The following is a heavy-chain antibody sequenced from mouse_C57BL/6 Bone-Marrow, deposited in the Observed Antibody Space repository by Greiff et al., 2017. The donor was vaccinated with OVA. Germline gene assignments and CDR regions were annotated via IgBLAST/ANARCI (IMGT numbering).Heavy chain of an antibody. J-gene: IGHJ2*01. Sequence: VQLQQPGAELVKPGASVKLSCKASGYTFTSYWMQWVKQRPGQGLEWIGEIDPSDSYTNYNQKFKGKATLTVDTSSSTAYMQLSSRTSEDAAVDYCAKMGTGDYLDYWGQGTTLTVSS. CDR3: AKMGTGDYLDY. CDR1: GYTFTSYW. V-gene: IGHV1-50*01. D-gene: IGHD4-1*01. CDR2: IDPSDSYT.